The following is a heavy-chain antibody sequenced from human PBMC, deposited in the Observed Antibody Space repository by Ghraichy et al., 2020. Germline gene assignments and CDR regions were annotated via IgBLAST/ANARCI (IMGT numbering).Heavy chain of an antibody. Sequence: ASVKVSCKASGYTFTGYYMHWVRQAPGQGLEWMGWINPNSGGTNYAQKFQGRVTMTRDTSISTAYMELSRLRSDDTAVYYCARDESHSSSSVWFDPWGQGTLVTVSS. CDR2: INPNSGGT. J-gene: IGHJ5*02. CDR1: GYTFTGYY. D-gene: IGHD6-6*01. CDR3: ARDESHSSSSVWFDP. V-gene: IGHV1-2*02.